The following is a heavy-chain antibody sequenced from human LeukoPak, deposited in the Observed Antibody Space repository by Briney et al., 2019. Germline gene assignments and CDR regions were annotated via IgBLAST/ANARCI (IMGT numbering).Heavy chain of an antibody. J-gene: IGHJ4*02. D-gene: IGHD1-26*01. CDR3: ARVSGSYSSSYAY. V-gene: IGHV1-2*02. CDR2: INPNSGGT. Sequence: ASVKVSCKASGYTFTGYYMHWVRQAPGQGLEWVGWINPNSGGTNYAQKFQGRVTMTRDTSISTAYMELSRLRSDDTAVYYCARVSGSYSSSYAYWGQGTLVTVSS. CDR1: GYTFTGYY.